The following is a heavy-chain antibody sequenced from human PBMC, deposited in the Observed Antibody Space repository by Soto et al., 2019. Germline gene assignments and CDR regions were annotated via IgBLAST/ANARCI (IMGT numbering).Heavy chain of an antibody. CDR3: ARAGITIFGVVIINYYYYYGMDV. CDR2: INPSGGST. D-gene: IGHD3-3*01. J-gene: IGHJ6*02. V-gene: IGHV1-46*01. Sequence: GASVKVSCKASGYTFTNYYIDWVRQAPGQGLEWVGIINPSGGSTSYAQKFQGRVTMTRDTSTSTVYMELSSLRSEDTAVYYCARAGITIFGVVIINYYYYYGMDVWGQGTTVTVSS. CDR1: GYTFTNYY.